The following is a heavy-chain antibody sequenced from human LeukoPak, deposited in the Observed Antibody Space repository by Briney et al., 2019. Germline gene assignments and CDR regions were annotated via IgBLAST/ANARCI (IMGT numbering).Heavy chain of an antibody. CDR1: GYTFTGYY. D-gene: IGHD5-12*01. CDR2: INPNSGGT. V-gene: IGHV1-2*02. Sequence: ASVKVSCKASGYTFTGYYMHWVRQAPGQGLEWMGWINPNSGGTNYAQKFQGRVTMTRDTSISTAYMELSRLRSDGTAVYYCARRMNSGYDWHYWGQGTLVTVSS. J-gene: IGHJ4*02. CDR3: ARRMNSGYDWHY.